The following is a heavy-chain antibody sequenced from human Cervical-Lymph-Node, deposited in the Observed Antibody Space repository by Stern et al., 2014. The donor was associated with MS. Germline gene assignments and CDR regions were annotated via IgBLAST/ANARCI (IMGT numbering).Heavy chain of an antibody. CDR3: ARRGDGYMGIDY. J-gene: IGHJ4*02. CDR1: GYRFTNNW. D-gene: IGHD5-24*01. Sequence: EVQLVQSGAEVKKPGESLRISCEVSGYRFTNNWIGWVRQMPGKGLEWMGIIYPGDSETRYSPAFQGQGTILVDKYITTDDLQWSSLKASDTAIYYCARRGDGYMGIDYWGQGTLVTVSS. V-gene: IGHV5-51*03. CDR2: IYPGDSET.